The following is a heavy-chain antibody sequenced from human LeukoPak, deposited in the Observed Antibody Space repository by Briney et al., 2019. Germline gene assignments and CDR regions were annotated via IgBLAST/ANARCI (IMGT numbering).Heavy chain of an antibody. CDR3: AKDLDYTTYGYYFDY. D-gene: IGHD4-11*01. CDR2: IYSGGST. CDR1: GFTVRTSY. Sequence: RGSLRQSCAASGFTVRTSYMSWVRQAPLKGLESVSVIYSGGSTYYADSVKGRFTISRDNSKNTLYLQMNSLRADDTAVYYCAKDLDYTTYGYYFDYWGQGTLVTVSS. J-gene: IGHJ4*02. V-gene: IGHV3-66*01.